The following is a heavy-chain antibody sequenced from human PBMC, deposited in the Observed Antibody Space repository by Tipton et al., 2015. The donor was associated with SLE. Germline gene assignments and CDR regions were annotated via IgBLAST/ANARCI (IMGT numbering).Heavy chain of an antibody. CDR3: ARGGGSSWYEKSSFDD. J-gene: IGHJ4*02. CDR2: SYYSGST. Sequence: TLSLTCTVSGGSISSSSYYWGWIRQPPGKGLESIGSSYYSGSTYYNPSLKSRVTISVDTTKNQFSLKLNSVTAAYTAVYYCARGGGSSWYEKSSFDDWGQGRLVTVSS. V-gene: IGHV4-39*07. D-gene: IGHD6-13*01. CDR1: GGSISSSSYY.